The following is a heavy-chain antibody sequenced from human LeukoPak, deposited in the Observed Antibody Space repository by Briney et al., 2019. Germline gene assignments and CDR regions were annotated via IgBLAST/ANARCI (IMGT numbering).Heavy chain of an antibody. J-gene: IGHJ4*02. CDR3: ARDERAGSGWYFVY. D-gene: IGHD6-19*01. V-gene: IGHV3-74*01. CDR2: INTDGRTT. Sequence: GGSLRLSCAASGFTFSSYWMHWVRQAPGKGLVWVSVINTDGRTTVYADSVKGRFTISRDNAKNTLYLQMNSLRDEDTAVYYCARDERAGSGWYFVYWGQGTLVTVSS. CDR1: GFTFSSYW.